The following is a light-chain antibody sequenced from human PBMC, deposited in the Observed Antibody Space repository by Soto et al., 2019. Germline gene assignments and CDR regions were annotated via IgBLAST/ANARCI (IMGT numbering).Light chain of an antibody. CDR2: WAS. J-gene: IGKJ1*01. V-gene: IGKV4-1*01. Sequence: DIVMTQSPDSLAVSLGARAPINCKSSQTVSHSSNNKKYLAWYQQKPGQPPKLLIYWASTRYSGIPDRFSGSGSGTDFTLTISSLQAEDVAVYYCQQYYSAPWTFGQGTKV. CDR1: QTVSHSSNNKKY. CDR3: QQYYSAPWT.